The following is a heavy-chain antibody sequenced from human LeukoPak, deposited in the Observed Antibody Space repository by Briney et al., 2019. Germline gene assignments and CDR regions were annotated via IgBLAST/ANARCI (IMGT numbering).Heavy chain of an antibody. CDR3: ARHPYSGSYHFDY. CDR1: GYIFTGYY. V-gene: IGHV1-2*02. D-gene: IGHD1-26*01. Sequence: ASVKVSCKASGYIFTGYYMHWVRQAPGQGLEWMGWINTNSGGTNSAQKFQGRVTMTRDTSISTAYMELSRLTSDDTAVYYCARHPYSGSYHFDYWGQGTLVTVSS. J-gene: IGHJ4*02. CDR2: INTNSGGT.